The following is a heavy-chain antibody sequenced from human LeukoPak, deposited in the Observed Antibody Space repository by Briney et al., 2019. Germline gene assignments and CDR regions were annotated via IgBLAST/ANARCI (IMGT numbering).Heavy chain of an antibody. CDR3: ARGWVVTADDAFDI. Sequence: SETLSLTCTVSGGSISSYYWSWIRQPAGKGLEWIGRIYTSGSTNYNPSLKSRVTMSVDTSKNQFSLKLSSVTAADTAVYYCARGWVVTADDAFDIWGQGTMVTVSS. CDR1: GGSISSYY. D-gene: IGHD2-21*02. CDR2: IYTSGST. J-gene: IGHJ3*02. V-gene: IGHV4-4*07.